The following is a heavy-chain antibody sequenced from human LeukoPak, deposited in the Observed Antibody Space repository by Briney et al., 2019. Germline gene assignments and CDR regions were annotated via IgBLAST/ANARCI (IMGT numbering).Heavy chain of an antibody. Sequence: PSETLSLTCGVSGYSISSGYYWAWIRQPPGKGLEWIGSFYQSGSTYYNPSLKSRVTISVDTSKNQFSLKLSSVTAADTAVYYCARASSFGYSGYAHQSLIDHWGQGTLVTVSS. J-gene: IGHJ4*02. V-gene: IGHV4-38-2*01. D-gene: IGHD5-12*01. CDR1: GYSISSGYY. CDR2: FYQSGST. CDR3: ARASSFGYSGYAHQSLIDH.